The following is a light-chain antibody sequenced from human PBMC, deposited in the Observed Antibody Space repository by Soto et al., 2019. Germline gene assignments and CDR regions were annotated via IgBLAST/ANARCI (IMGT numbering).Light chain of an antibody. CDR1: SSDVGNYNL. J-gene: IGLJ1*01. Sequence: QSVLTQPASVSGSPGQSITISCTGTSSDVGNYNLVSWYQQHPGKAPKLMIYYVSKRPSGVSNRFSGSKSGNTASLTISGLQADDEADYYCCSYAGDSYVFGTGTKVTVL. CDR2: YVS. V-gene: IGLV2-23*02. CDR3: CSYAGDSYV.